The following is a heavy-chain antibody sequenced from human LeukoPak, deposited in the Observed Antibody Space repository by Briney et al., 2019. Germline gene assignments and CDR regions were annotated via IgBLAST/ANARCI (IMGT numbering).Heavy chain of an antibody. V-gene: IGHV4-34*01. D-gene: IGHD3-22*01. CDR2: INHSGST. Sequence: SETLSLTCAVYGGSFSGYYWSLIRQPPGKGLEWIGEINHSGSTNYNPSLKSRVTISVDTSKNQFSLKLSSVTAADTAVYYCARGGYDSSGYYADFDYWGQGTLVTVSS. J-gene: IGHJ4*02. CDR1: GGSFSGYY. CDR3: ARGGYDSSGYYADFDY.